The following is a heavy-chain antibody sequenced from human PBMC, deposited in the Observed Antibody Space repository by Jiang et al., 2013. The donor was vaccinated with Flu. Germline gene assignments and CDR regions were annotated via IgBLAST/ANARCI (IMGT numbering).Heavy chain of an antibody. Sequence: LVESGGGLVQPGRSLRLSCTASGFSFGDYAVSWLRQAPGKGLEWVGCIRNKLYRGTTDYAASVKGRFTISRDDSKRIAYLQMSSLKTEDTAVYYCTRDLVRDIILIPATYFDYWGQGALVTVSS. CDR2: IRNKLYRGTT. CDR1: GFSFGDYA. V-gene: IGHV3-49*03. CDR3: TRDLVRDIILIPATYFDY. D-gene: IGHD2-2*01. J-gene: IGHJ4*02.